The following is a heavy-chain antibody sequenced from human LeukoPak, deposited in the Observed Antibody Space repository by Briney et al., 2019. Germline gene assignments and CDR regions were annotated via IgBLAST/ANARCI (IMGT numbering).Heavy chain of an antibody. V-gene: IGHV1-46*01. J-gene: IGHJ3*02. Sequence: GASVKVSCKASGFTFTNYNLHWVRQAPGQRLEWMGISNPSGGSTNYAQNLQGRVTMTMDTSTSTVYMELSSLRSEDTAVSYCVRVRDGYNDAYDIWGHGTMVTVPS. CDR3: VRVRDGYNDAYDI. CDR1: GFTFTNYN. D-gene: IGHD5-24*01. CDR2: SNPSGGST.